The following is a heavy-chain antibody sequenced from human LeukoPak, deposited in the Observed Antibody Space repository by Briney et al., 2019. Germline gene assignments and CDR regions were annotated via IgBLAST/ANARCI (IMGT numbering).Heavy chain of an antibody. J-gene: IGHJ4*02. Sequence: GGSLRLSCAASGFTFSSYWMSWVRQAPGKGLEWVANIKQDGSEKYYVDSVKGRFTISRDNDKNSLYLQMNSLRAEDTAVYYCARDSPYCSGGSCYYHYYDSSGYLGYFDYWGQGTLVTVSS. CDR1: GFTFSSYW. V-gene: IGHV3-7*01. D-gene: IGHD2-15*01. CDR2: IKQDGSEK. CDR3: ARDSPYCSGGSCYYHYYDSSGYLGYFDY.